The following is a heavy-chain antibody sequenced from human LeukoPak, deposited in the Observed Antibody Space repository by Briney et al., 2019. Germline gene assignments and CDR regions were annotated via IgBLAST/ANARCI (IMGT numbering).Heavy chain of an antibody. CDR3: AKPFNWNFYYGMDV. J-gene: IGHJ6*02. CDR2: ISGSGGST. V-gene: IGHV3-23*01. Sequence: GGSLRLSCAASGFTFSSYAMSWVRQAPGKGLEWVSAISGSGGSTYYADSVKGRFTISRDNSKNTLYLQMNSLRAEDTAVYYCAKPFNWNFYYGMDVWGQGTTVTVSS. D-gene: IGHD1-20*01. CDR1: GFTFSSYA.